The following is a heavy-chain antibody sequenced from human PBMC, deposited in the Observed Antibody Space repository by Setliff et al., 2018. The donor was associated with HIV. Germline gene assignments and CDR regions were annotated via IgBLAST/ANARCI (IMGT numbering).Heavy chain of an antibody. V-gene: IGHV4-34*01. J-gene: IGHJ3*01. CDR3: AGGWGHDGFDF. CDR2: INHSGGT. Sequence: SETLSLTCAVYGRSFSGYYWNWIRQSPGKGLEWIGEINHSGGTNYNPSLKSRVTMSIDTSKNQFSLNVSSVTAADTAVYYCAGGWGHDGFDFWGQGTTVTVSS. D-gene: IGHD7-27*01. CDR1: GRSFSGYY.